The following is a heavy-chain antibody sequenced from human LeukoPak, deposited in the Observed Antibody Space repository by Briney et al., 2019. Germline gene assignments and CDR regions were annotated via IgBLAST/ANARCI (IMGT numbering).Heavy chain of an antibody. CDR3: ASWFGENDALDI. CDR1: GYTFTSQY. CDR2: INPSGGST. Sequence: ALVKVSCKASGYTFTSQYVHWVRQAPGRGLEWMGIINPSGGSTRYAQKFQGRVTMTRDTSTSTVYMELKRLRSEDTAVYYCASWFGENDALDIWGQGTMVTVSS. V-gene: IGHV1-46*01. D-gene: IGHD3-10*01. J-gene: IGHJ3*02.